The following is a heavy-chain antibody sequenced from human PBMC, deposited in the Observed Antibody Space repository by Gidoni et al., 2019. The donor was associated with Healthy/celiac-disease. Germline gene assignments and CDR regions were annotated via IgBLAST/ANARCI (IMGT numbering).Heavy chain of an antibody. J-gene: IGHJ5*02. V-gene: IGHV3-30*03. CDR3: ARGIAAAGTRGWFDP. CDR1: GFTFSSYG. Sequence: QVQLVESGGGVVQPGRSLRLSCAASGFTFSSYGMHWVRQAPGKGLEWVAVISYDGSNKYYADSVKGRFTISRDNSKNTLYLQMNSLRAEDTAVYYCARGIAAAGTRGWFDPWGQGTLVTVSS. D-gene: IGHD6-13*01. CDR2: ISYDGSNK.